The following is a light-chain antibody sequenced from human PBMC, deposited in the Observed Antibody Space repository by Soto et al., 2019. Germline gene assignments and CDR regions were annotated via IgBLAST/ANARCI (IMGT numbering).Light chain of an antibody. CDR3: QYQGS. CDR2: DVS. V-gene: IGKV3D-20*02. Sequence: IVLTQSPATLSLSPGQRATLSCRASQSVSRRYLAWYQQKPRQAPMLLIYDVSERASDIPDRFSGSGSGTDFTLTINRLVPEYVAVYYCQYQGSFGGGTKVEIK. J-gene: IGKJ4*01. CDR1: QSVSRRY.